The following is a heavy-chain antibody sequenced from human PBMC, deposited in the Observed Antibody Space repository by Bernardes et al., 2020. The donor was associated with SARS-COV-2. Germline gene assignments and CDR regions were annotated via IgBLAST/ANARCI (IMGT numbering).Heavy chain of an antibody. D-gene: IGHD2-2*01. V-gene: IGHV7-4-1*02. J-gene: IGHJ6*02. Sequence: ASVKVSCKASGYTFTSYAMNWVRQAPGQGLEWMGWINTNTGNPTYAQGFPGRFVFSLDTSDSTAYLQISSLKAEDTAVYYCARDEAPNQLLWGGGPYYYGMDVWGQGTTVTVSS. CDR1: GYTFTSYA. CDR2: INTNTGNP. CDR3: ARDEAPNQLLWGGGPYYYGMDV.